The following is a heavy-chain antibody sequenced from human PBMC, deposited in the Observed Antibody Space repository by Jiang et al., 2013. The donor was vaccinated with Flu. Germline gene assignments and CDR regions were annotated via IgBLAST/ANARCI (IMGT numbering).Heavy chain of an antibody. CDR2: IYYSGST. J-gene: IGHJ3*02. CDR1: GGSISSGDYY. D-gene: IGHD6-13*01. V-gene: IGHV4-30-4*01. Sequence: GSGLVKPSQTLSLTCTVSGGSISSGDYYWSWIRQPPGKGLEWIGYIYYSGSTYYNPSLKSRVTISVDTSKNQFSLKLSSVTAADTAVYYCARDLGIAAAGTGAFDIWGQGTMVTVSS. CDR3: ARDLGIAAAGTGAFDI.